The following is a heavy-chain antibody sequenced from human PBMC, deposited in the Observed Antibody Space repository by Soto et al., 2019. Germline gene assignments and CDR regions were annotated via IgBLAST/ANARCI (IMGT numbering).Heavy chain of an antibody. CDR1: GGSISSGGYY. CDR2: IYYSGST. Sequence: SETLSLTCTVSGGSISSGGYYWSWIRQHPGKGLEWIGYIYYSGSTYYNPSLKSRVTISVDTSKNQFSLKLSSVTAADTAVYYCARDSGDYIWGSYRSPNWFDPWGQGTLVTVSS. J-gene: IGHJ5*02. D-gene: IGHD3-16*02. CDR3: ARDSGDYIWGSYRSPNWFDP. V-gene: IGHV4-31*03.